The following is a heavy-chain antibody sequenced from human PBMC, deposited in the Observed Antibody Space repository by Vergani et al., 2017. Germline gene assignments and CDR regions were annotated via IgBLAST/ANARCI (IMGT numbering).Heavy chain of an antibody. J-gene: IGHJ6*02. CDR2: IYPGDSDP. V-gene: IGHV5-51*01. CDR1: GYSFTSYW. D-gene: IGHD3-10*01. CDR3: ARSDMVRGMIQNYYYGMDV. Sequence: EVQLVQSGAEMKKPGESLKISCKGSGYSFTSYWIGWVRQMPGKGLEWMGIIYPGDSDPIYSPSFQGQVTISAEKSISTAYLQWSSLKASDTAMYYCARSDMVRGMIQNYYYGMDVWGQGTTVTVSS.